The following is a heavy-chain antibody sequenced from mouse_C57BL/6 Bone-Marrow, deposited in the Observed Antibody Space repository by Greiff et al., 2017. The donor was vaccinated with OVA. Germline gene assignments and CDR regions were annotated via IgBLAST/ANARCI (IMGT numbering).Heavy chain of an antibody. CDR1: GFNIKDDY. J-gene: IGHJ1*03. V-gene: IGHV14-4*01. CDR3: TLYYSNFYWYFDV. CDR2: IDPENGDT. D-gene: IGHD2-5*01. Sequence: EVQLQQSGAELVRPGASVKLSCTASGFNIKDDYMHWVKQRPEQGLEWIGWIDPENGDTEYASKFQGKATITADTSSNTAYLQLSSLTSEDTAVYYCTLYYSNFYWYFDVWGTGTTVTVSS.